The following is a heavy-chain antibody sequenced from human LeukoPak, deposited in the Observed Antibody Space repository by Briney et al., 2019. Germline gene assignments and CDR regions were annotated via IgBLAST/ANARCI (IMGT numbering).Heavy chain of an antibody. CDR2: IYYSGST. Sequence: PSETLSLTCTVSGGSTSSYYWSWIRQPPGKGLEWIGYIYYSGSTNYNPSLKSRVTISVDTSKNQFSLKLSSVTAADTAVYYCARNREVSYGMDVWGQGTTVTVSS. CDR1: GGSTSSYY. V-gene: IGHV4-59*01. J-gene: IGHJ6*02. CDR3: ARNREVSYGMDV. D-gene: IGHD5-24*01.